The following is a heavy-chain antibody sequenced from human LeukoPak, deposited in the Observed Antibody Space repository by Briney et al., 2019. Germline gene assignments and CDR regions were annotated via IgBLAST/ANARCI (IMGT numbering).Heavy chain of an antibody. J-gene: IGHJ2*01. Sequence: GESLKISCKGSGYMFTNYWIGWVRQMPGKGLEWMGIIYPGDSDIRYSPSFQGQVTISVDKSISTTYLQWNSLKYSDTAMYYCAKTGPHWYFEFWGRGTLVTVSS. CDR1: GYMFTNYW. CDR3: AKTGPHWYFEF. CDR2: IYPGDSDI. V-gene: IGHV5-51*01.